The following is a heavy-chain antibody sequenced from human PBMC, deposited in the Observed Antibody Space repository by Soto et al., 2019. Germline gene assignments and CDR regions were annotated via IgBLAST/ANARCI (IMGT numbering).Heavy chain of an antibody. CDR2: ISYDGNNK. V-gene: IGHV3-30-3*01. CDR1: GLTISRYT. J-gene: IGHJ4*02. CDR3: ARFRSGRPFDY. Sequence: QVQLVESGGGVVQPGRSLRLSCAASGLTISRYTMHWVRQAPGKGLEWVAVISYDGNNKYYADSVKGRFTISRDNSKNTLSLQINSLRPEDTAVYYCARFRSGRPFDYWGQGTLVTVSS.